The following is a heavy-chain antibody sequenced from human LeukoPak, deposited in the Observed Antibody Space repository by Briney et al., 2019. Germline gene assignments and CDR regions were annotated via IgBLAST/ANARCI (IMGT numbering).Heavy chain of an antibody. J-gene: IGHJ6*03. Sequence: ASVKVSCMASGYTFTGYYIHWVRQAPGQGLEWMGWINPNRGTTKYAQKFQGRVIMTRDTSISTVYLELSRLRNDDTGVYYCARDPATSYYTDVWGKGTTVTVSS. V-gene: IGHV1-2*02. D-gene: IGHD2-15*01. CDR1: GYTFTGYY. CDR2: INPNRGTT. CDR3: ARDPATSYYTDV.